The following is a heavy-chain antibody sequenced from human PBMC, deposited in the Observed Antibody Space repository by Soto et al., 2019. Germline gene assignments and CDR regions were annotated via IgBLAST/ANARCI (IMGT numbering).Heavy chain of an antibody. CDR1: GGSFSGYY. CDR2: INHSGST. D-gene: IGHD6-13*01. J-gene: IGHJ1*01. CDR3: ARGYSGYSSSWYADFQH. Sequence: SETLSLTCAVYGGSFSGYYWSWIRQPPGKGLEWIGEINHSGSTNYNPSLKSRVTISVDTSKNQFSLKLSSVTAADTAVYYCARGYSGYSSSWYADFQHWGQGTLVTVSS. V-gene: IGHV4-34*01.